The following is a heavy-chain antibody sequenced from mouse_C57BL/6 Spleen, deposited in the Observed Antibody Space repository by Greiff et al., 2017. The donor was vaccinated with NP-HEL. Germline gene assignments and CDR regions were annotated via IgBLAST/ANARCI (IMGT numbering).Heavy chain of an antibody. D-gene: IGHD2-4*01. CDR2: IHPSDSDT. V-gene: IGHV1-74*01. CDR3: AKTYDYEAYYAMDY. CDR1: GYTFTSYW. Sequence: QVQLQQPGAELVKPGASVKVSCKASGYTFTSYWMHWVKQRPGQGLEWIGRIHPSDSDTNYNQKFKGKATLTVNKSSSTAYMELRSLTSEDSAVYYCAKTYDYEAYYAMDYWGQGTSVTVSS. J-gene: IGHJ4*01.